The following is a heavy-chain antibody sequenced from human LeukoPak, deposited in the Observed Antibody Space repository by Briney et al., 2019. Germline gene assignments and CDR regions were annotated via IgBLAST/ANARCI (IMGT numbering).Heavy chain of an antibody. V-gene: IGHV4-61*08. CDR1: GGSISSGGYS. CDR2: IYTSGST. J-gene: IGHJ2*01. CDR3: ARDSWGVRWYFDL. Sequence: SETLSLTCAVSGGSISSGGYSWSWIRQPPGKGLEWIGRIYTSGSTNYNPSLKSRVTMSVDTSKNQFSLKLSSVTAADTAVYYCARDSWGVRWYFDLWGRGTLVTVSS. D-gene: IGHD3-10*01.